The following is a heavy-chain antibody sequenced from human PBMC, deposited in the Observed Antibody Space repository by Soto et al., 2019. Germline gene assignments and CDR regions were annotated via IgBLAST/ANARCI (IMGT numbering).Heavy chain of an antibody. V-gene: IGHV3-30*18. D-gene: IGHD5-12*01. CDR1: GFTFSSYG. CDR2: ISYDGSNK. J-gene: IGHJ4*02. CDR3: AKDRSGGYSRKGTLDY. Sequence: QVQLVESGGGVVQPGRSLRLSCAASGFTFSSYGMHWVRQAPGEGLEWVSLISYDGSNKYYADSLKGRFTISRDNSKNTLFLQMNRLRFEDTAVYYCAKDRSGGYSRKGTLDYWGLGTLVTVSS.